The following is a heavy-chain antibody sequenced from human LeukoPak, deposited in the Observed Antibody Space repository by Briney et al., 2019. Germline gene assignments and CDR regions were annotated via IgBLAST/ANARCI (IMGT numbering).Heavy chain of an antibody. Sequence: PSETLSLTCTVSGGSISSYYWSWIRQPPGKGLEWIGYIYYSGSTYYNPSLKSRVTISVDTSKKQFSLKLKSVTAADTAVYYCARDGLYFDYWAREPWSPSPQ. CDR2: IYYSGST. V-gene: IGHV4-59*01. CDR1: GGSISSYY. J-gene: IGHJ4*02. CDR3: ARDGLYFDY.